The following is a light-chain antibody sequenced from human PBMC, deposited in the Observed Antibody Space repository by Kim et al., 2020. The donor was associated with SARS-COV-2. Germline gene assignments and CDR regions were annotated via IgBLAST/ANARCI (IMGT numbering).Light chain of an antibody. Sequence: ASVGDRVTITCRASQDIRNDLGWYQQNPGRAPKRLIYGASSLQSGVPSRFSGSGSGTEFTLTISSLQTEDFATCFCLQHNTYPITFGQGTRLEIK. CDR1: QDIRND. CDR3: LQHNTYPIT. J-gene: IGKJ5*01. CDR2: GAS. V-gene: IGKV1-17*01.